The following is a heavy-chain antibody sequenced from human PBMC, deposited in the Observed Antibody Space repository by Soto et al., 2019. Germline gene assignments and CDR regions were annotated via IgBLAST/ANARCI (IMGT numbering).Heavy chain of an antibody. D-gene: IGHD3-9*01. J-gene: IGHJ6*04. CDR2: IRSKAYGGTT. CDR1: GLTFGDYA. V-gene: IGHV3-49*04. CDR3: TSTKRGYYDILTVDYYVVDV. Sequence: LRLSWTASGLTFGDYAMSWVRQAPGKGLEWVGFIRSKAYGGTTEYAASVKGRFTISRDDSKSIAYLQMNSLKTEDTAVYYCTSTKRGYYDILTVDYYVVDVWGYATTVTVSS.